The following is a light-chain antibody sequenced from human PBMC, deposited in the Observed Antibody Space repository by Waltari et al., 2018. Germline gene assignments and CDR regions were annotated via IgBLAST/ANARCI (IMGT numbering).Light chain of an antibody. V-gene: IGKV3-20*01. CDR1: QSVSRA. CDR3: QHYLRLPVT. J-gene: IGKJ1*01. Sequence: SCRASQSVSRALAWYQQKPGQAPRLLIYGASTRATGIPDRVSGSGSGTDFSLTISRLEPDDFAVYYCQHYLRLPVTFGQGTTVEI. CDR2: GAS.